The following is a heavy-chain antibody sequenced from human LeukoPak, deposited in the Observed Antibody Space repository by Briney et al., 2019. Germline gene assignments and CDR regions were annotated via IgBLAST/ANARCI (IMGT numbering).Heavy chain of an antibody. J-gene: IGHJ4*01. Sequence: GGSLRLSCVASGFTFNTYAMSWVRQRPGQGPEWVSMISSRGDITDYAESVKDRFTISRDNAKRTLYLQLESPRGEDTAMYYCAKDPLAMGRYFFDDWGQGTLVTVSS. CDR3: AKDPLAMGRYFFDD. D-gene: IGHD2-21*01. V-gene: IGHV3-23*01. CDR2: ISSRGDIT. CDR1: GFTFNTYA.